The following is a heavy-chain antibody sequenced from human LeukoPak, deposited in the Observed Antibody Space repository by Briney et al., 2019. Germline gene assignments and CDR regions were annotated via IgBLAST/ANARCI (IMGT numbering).Heavy chain of an antibody. CDR3: ARFGITVVRGGKYYFDY. D-gene: IGHD3-10*01. CDR1: GGSISNYY. CDR2: IYYSGAT. Sequence: SETLSLTCTVSGGSISNYYWSWVRQPPGKGLEWIGHIYYSGATKYNPSLKSRITISVDTSKNQFSLMLSSVTAADTAVYYCARFGITVVRGGKYYFDYWGQGTLVTVST. J-gene: IGHJ4*02. V-gene: IGHV4-59*08.